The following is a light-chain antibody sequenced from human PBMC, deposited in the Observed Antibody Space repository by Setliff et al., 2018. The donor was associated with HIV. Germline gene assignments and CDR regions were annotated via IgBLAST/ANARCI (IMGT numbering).Light chain of an antibody. V-gene: IGLV2-23*02. Sequence: QSALAQPASVSGSPGQSITISCTGSSSDVGSPLSSVSWYQQNPGEVPKLLIYDVTRRPSGISDRFSASKSGNTASLTISGLQTQDESDYYFCSFGRVDIRIFGGATKLTVL. J-gene: IGLJ2*01. CDR1: SSDVGSPLSS. CDR2: DVT. CDR3: CSFGRVDIRI.